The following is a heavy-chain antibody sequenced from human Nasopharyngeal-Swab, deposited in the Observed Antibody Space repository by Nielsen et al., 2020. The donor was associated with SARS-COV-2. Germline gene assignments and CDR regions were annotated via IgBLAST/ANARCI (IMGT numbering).Heavy chain of an antibody. V-gene: IGHV3-49*04. CDR1: GFTVSSNY. CDR3: TRDNFWSGYYNY. J-gene: IGHJ4*02. Sequence: GGSLRLSCAASGFTVSSNYMSWVRQAPGKGLEWVGFIRSKAYGGTTEYAASVKGRFTISRDDSKSIAYLQMNSLKTEDTAVYYCTRDNFWSGYYNYWGQGTLVTVSS. D-gene: IGHD3-3*01. CDR2: IRSKAYGGTT.